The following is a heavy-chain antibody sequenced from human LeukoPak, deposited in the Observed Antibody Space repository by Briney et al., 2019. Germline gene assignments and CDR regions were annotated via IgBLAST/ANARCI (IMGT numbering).Heavy chain of an antibody. D-gene: IGHD6-6*01. CDR3: ARAHLSSSSTDYMDV. Sequence: GGTLRLSCAASGFTLSSHAIHWVRQAPGKGLEWVALISYDGNIKYYADSVKGRFTISRDNSKNTLSLQMNSLRPEDTAVYYCARAHLSSSSTDYMDVWGKGTTVTVSS. CDR2: ISYDGNIK. V-gene: IGHV3-30*04. CDR1: GFTLSSHA. J-gene: IGHJ6*03.